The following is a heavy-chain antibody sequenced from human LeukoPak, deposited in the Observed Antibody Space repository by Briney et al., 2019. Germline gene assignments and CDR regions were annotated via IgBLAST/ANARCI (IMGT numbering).Heavy chain of an antibody. CDR2: ISAYNGNT. Sequence: ASVKVSCKASGYMFTSYGISWVRQAPGQGLEWMGWISAYNGNTNYAQELQGRVTMTTDTSTSTAYMELRSLRSDDTAVYYCARICCSGNSCYSGWDYWGQGTLVTVSS. CDR1: GYMFTSYG. V-gene: IGHV1-18*01. J-gene: IGHJ4*02. D-gene: IGHD2-15*01. CDR3: ARICCSGNSCYSGWDY.